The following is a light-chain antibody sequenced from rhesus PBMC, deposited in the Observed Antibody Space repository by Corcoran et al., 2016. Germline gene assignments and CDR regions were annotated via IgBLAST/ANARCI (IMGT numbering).Light chain of an antibody. CDR2: SAS. V-gene: IGKV1-69*01. CDR1: QGISNW. Sequence: DIQMTQSPSSLSASGGDRVTITCRASQGISNWLAWYQQKPGKAPKLLIYSASKLETGVPSRFSGCGSGTAFTLPISSLQPEAIATYYCQQPDNSPLTFDGGAKVEI. CDR3: QQPDNSPLT. J-gene: IGKJ4*01.